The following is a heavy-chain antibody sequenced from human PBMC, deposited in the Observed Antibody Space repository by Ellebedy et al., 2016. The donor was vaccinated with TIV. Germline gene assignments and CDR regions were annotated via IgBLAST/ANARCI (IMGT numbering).Heavy chain of an antibody. CDR2: ITWVGSDT. D-gene: IGHD3-10*01. J-gene: IGHJ4*02. CDR3: AKESGFGSEGLDS. Sequence: GGSLRLSXTASGFSFDAYTMHWVRHVPGKGLEWVSLITWVGSDTFYADSVRGRFTISRDNIKNSLYLQMDSLKTEDAALYYCAKESGFGSEGLDSWGRGSLVTVSS. CDR1: GFSFDAYT. V-gene: IGHV3-43*01.